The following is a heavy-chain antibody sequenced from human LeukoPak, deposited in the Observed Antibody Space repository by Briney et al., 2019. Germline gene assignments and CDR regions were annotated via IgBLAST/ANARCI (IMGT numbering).Heavy chain of an antibody. J-gene: IGHJ4*02. V-gene: IGHV3-30*04. D-gene: IGHD6-19*01. CDR2: ISYDGSNK. CDR3: ARDSSSGSAAFDY. CDR1: GFTFSSYA. Sequence: GGSLRLSCAASGFTFSSYAMHWVRQAPGKGLEWVAAISYDGSNKYYADSVKGRFTISRDNSKNTLYLQMNSLRAEDTAVYYCARDSSSGSAAFDYWGQGTLVTVSS.